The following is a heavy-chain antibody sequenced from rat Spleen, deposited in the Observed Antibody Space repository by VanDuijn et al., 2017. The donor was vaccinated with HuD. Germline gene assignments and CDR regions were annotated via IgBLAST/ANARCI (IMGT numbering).Heavy chain of an antibody. D-gene: IGHD1-12*03. CDR1: GFSLTNFH. J-gene: IGHJ2*01. Sequence: QVQLKESGPGLVQPSQTLSLTCTVSGFSLTNFHVTWVRQPPGKGLEWVGVIWAGGITAYNSLLKSRLSISRDTSKSQVFLKMNSLQTEDTATYYCARMGGLLSPPFNYWGQGVMVTVSS. CDR2: IWAGGIT. CDR3: ARMGGLLSPPFNY. V-gene: IGHV2-43*01.